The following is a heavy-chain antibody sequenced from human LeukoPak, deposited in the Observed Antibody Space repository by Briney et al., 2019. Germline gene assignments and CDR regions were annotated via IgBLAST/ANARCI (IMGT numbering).Heavy chain of an antibody. CDR1: GFTFSKSW. J-gene: IGHJ4*02. CDR3: AKWSSGWQFDF. CDR2: IKEDGGDK. D-gene: IGHD6-19*01. Sequence: GGSLRLSCAASGFTFSKSWMTWVRQAPGKGLQWVAHIKEDGGDKYYVDSVEGRFTISRDNDKTSVYLQMNSLRAEDTAAYYCAKWSSGWQFDFWGQGTLVSVSS. V-gene: IGHV3-7*05.